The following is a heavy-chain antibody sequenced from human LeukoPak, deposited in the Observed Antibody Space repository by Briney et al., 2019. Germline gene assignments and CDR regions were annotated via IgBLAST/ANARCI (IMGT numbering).Heavy chain of an antibody. V-gene: IGHV4-61*01. J-gene: IGHJ4*02. Sequence: SETLSLTCTVSGGSVSSGSYYWSWIRQPPGTGLEWIGYIYYSGSTNYNPSLKSRVTISVDTFKNQFSLKLSSVTAADTAVYYCARGGITPFDYWGQGTLVTVSS. CDR2: IYYSGST. CDR1: GGSVSSGSYY. CDR3: ARGGITPFDY. D-gene: IGHD6-13*01.